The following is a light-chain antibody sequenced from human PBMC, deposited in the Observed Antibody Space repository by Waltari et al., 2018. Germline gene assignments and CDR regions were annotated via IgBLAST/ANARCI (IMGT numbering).Light chain of an antibody. Sequence: QSALTQPPSASGSPGQSVTISCTGTSSDVGGYNYVSGYQQHPGKAPKLLLYEVTQLPSGVPDRFSGSKSGDTAALTVSGRQVDDEADYYCSSYSGRNNFVVFGGGTKLTVL. CDR1: SSDVGGYNY. J-gene: IGLJ2*01. CDR3: SSYSGRNNFVV. V-gene: IGLV2-8*01. CDR2: EVT.